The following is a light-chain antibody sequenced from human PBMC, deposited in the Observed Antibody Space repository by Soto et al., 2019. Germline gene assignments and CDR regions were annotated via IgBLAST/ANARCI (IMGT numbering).Light chain of an antibody. CDR2: AAS. J-gene: IGKJ5*01. V-gene: IGKV1-9*01. Sequence: DIQMTQTPSTLSASVGDRVTITCRASQGISSYLAWYQQKPGKAPKLLIYAASTLQSGVPLRFSGSASGTEFTLTIISLQPEDFATYYCQQLKSYPITFGQGTRLEI. CDR3: QQLKSYPIT. CDR1: QGISSY.